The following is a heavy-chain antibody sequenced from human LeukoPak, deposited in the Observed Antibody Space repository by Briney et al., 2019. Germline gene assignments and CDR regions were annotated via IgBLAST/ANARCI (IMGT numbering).Heavy chain of an antibody. CDR1: GFTFEDYG. J-gene: IGHJ3*02. D-gene: IGHD3-22*01. Sequence: GGSLRLSCAASGFTFEDYGMSWVRQAPGKGLEWVSGINWNGGDTGYGDPVKGRFTISRDNAKNSLYLQMNSLRAEDTAVYYCARDFHRRYYDSSGYNGFDIWGQGTVVTVSS. V-gene: IGHV3-20*04. CDR2: INWNGGDT. CDR3: ARDFHRRYYDSSGYNGFDI.